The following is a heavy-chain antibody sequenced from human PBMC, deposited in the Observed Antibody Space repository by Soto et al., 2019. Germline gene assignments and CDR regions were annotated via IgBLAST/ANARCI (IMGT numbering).Heavy chain of an antibody. CDR1: GDEVSSNSAG. V-gene: IGHV6-1*01. CDR2: TYYTSKWYY. D-gene: IGHD1-26*01. Sequence: QTLTLTCAITGDEVSSNSAGFSLVRQSPSRGLEWLGRTYYTSKWYYEYAVSVRGRITINPDTSKNQYSLQLNSVTPEDTAVYFCARGEQYSGRIFDYWGQGTLVTVSS. J-gene: IGHJ4*01. CDR3: ARGEQYSGRIFDY.